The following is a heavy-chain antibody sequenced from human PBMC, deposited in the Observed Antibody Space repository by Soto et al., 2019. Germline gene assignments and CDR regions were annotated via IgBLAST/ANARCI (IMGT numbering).Heavy chain of an antibody. CDR1: GGSISSYY. CDR3: ARAMEVGELSLDY. Sequence: QVQLQESGPGLVKPSETLSLTCTVSGGSISSYYWSWIRQPPGKGLEWIGYIYYSGSTNYNPSHKSRVTISVDTSKNQFSLKLSSVTAADTAVYYCARAMEVGELSLDYWGQGTLVTVSS. D-gene: IGHD3-10*01. V-gene: IGHV4-59*01. J-gene: IGHJ4*02. CDR2: IYYSGST.